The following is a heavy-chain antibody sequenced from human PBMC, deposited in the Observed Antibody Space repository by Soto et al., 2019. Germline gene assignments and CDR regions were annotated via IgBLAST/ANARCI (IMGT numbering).Heavy chain of an antibody. CDR3: AKNVDTAMVIYYYYGMDV. CDR2: ISYDGSNK. Sequence: GGSLRLSCAASGFTFSSYGMHWVRQAPGKGLEWVAVISYDGSNKYYADSVKGRFTISRDNSKNTLYLQMNSLRAEDKAVYYCAKNVDTAMVIYYYYGMDVWGQGTTVTVSS. D-gene: IGHD5-18*01. V-gene: IGHV3-30*18. J-gene: IGHJ6*02. CDR1: GFTFSSYG.